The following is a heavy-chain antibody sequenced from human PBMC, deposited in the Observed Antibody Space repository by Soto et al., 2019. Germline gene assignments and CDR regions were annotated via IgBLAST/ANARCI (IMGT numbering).Heavy chain of an antibody. CDR1: GFTFSTYA. J-gene: IGHJ4*02. CDR2: ISGSGSTT. D-gene: IGHD5-18*01. Sequence: EVQMLESGGGLVQPGGSLRLSCAASGFTFSTYAMSWVRQVPGKGLEWVSAISGSGSTTYYADSVKGRFTISRDNSKNTLYLQMNSLRVDDTAVYYCAKDRDVDTATVVDYWGQGTLVTVCS. CDR3: AKDRDVDTATVVDY. V-gene: IGHV3-23*01.